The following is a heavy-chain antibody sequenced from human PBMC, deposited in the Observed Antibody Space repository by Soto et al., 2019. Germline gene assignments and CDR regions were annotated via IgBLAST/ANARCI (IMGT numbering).Heavy chain of an antibody. CDR2: ISYSGST. V-gene: IGHV4-59*02. Sequence: SETLSLTCTVSGGSVNTYYWSWVRQRPGKGLEWIGYISYSGSTNYNPSLKSRVTISVDTSRNQFSLKLSSVTAADTAMYYCAREKYDSSFDYWGQGXLVTV. J-gene: IGHJ4*02. CDR1: GGSVNTYY. D-gene: IGHD3-22*01. CDR3: AREKYDSSFDY.